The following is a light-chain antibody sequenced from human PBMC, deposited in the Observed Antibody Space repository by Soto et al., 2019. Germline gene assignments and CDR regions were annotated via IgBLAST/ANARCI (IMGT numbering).Light chain of an antibody. J-gene: IGLJ7*01. CDR3: CSYAGSFANWV. V-gene: IGLV2-11*01. CDR1: SSDVGGYTY. CDR2: DVT. Sequence: QSALTQPRSVSGSPGQSVTISCTGTSSDVGGYTYVSWYQQHPGKAPKLMIFDVTKRPSGVPDRFSGSKSGNTASLTISGLQAEDESHYYCCSYAGSFANWVFGGGTQLTVL.